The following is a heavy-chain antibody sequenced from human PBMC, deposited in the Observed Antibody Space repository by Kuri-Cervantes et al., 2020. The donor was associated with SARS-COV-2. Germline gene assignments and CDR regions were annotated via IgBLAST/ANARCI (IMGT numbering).Heavy chain of an antibody. Sequence: SVKVSCKASGGTFSSYAISWVRQAPGQGLEWMGGIIPIFGTANYAQKFQGGVTITADESTSTAYMELSSLRSEDTAVYYCARGELGYCSSTSCYTGWFDPWGQGTLVTVSS. CDR2: IIPIFGTA. D-gene: IGHD2-2*02. CDR3: ARGELGYCSSTSCYTGWFDP. J-gene: IGHJ5*02. CDR1: GGTFSSYA. V-gene: IGHV1-69*13.